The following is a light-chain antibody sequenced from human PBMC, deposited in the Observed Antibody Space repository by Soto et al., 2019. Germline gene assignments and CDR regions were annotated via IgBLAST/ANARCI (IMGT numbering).Light chain of an antibody. Sequence: DIQMTQCPSSLSASVGDRVTITCRASQSISTYLNWYQQKPGKAPKLLIHAVSSLQSGVPSRFSGSGSGTDFTLTISSLQPEDFATYYCQQSYTSPRAFGQGTKLEIK. CDR1: QSISTY. CDR3: QQSYTSPRA. V-gene: IGKV1-39*01. J-gene: IGKJ2*01. CDR2: AVS.